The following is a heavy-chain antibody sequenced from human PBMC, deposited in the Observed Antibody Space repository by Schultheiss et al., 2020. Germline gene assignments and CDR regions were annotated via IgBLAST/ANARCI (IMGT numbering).Heavy chain of an antibody. CDR3: ARGGYGSGIYYRTFWY. CDR1: GGSFSGYY. J-gene: IGHJ4*02. V-gene: IGHV4-34*01. D-gene: IGHD3-10*01. CDR2: INHSGST. Sequence: SETLSLTCAVYGGSFSGYYWSWIRQPPGKGLEWIGEINHSGSTNYNPSLKSRVTISVDTSKNQFSLKLSSVTAADTAVYYCARGGYGSGIYYRTFWYWGQGTLVTVSS.